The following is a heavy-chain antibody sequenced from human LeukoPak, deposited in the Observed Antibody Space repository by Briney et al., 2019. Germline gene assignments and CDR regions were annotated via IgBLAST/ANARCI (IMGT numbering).Heavy chain of an antibody. D-gene: IGHD3-3*01. J-gene: IGHJ4*02. CDR1: GFTFSDPW. CDR2: IKSKVNGGTA. V-gene: IGHV3-15*01. Sequence: NPGGSLRLSCAASGFTFSDPWMSWVRQAPGKGLEWVGRIKSKVNGGTADYAAPVKGRFTISRDDSKNTLSLQMNSLKTEDTAVYYCTTERDYYLKYWGQGTLVTVSS. CDR3: TTERDYYLKY.